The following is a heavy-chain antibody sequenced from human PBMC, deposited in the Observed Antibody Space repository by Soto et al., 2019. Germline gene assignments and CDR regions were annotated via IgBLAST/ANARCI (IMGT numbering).Heavy chain of an antibody. D-gene: IGHD6-13*01. Sequence: GGSLRLSCAASGFTFSSYWMSWVRQAPGKGLEWVANIKQDGSEKYYVDSVKGRFTISRDNAKNSLYLQMNSLRAEDTAVYYCARDGGGAAGTLVDYWGQGTLVTVSS. V-gene: IGHV3-7*04. J-gene: IGHJ4*02. CDR2: IKQDGSEK. CDR3: ARDGGGAAGTLVDY. CDR1: GFTFSSYW.